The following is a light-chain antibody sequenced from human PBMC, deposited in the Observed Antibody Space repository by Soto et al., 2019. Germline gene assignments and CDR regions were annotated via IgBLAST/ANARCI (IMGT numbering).Light chain of an antibody. J-gene: IGLJ1*01. CDR2: DVS. Sequence: QSVLTQPRSVSGSPGQSVTISCTGTSSDVGSYKDVSWYQHHPGKVPKLMIYDVSERPSGVPDRFSGSKSGSTASLTISGLQAEDEANYYCCAYADTFYVFGTGTKV. V-gene: IGLV2-11*01. CDR3: CAYADTFYV. CDR1: SSDVGSYKD.